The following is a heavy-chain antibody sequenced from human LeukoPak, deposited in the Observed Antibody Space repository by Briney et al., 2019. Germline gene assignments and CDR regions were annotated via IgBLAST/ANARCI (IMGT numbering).Heavy chain of an antibody. CDR1: GGSISSGGYS. CDR3: ARGSDFCSGYYWFDP. D-gene: IGHD3-3*01. V-gene: IGHV4-30-2*01. Sequence: SETLSLTCAVSGGSISSGGYSWSWIRQPPGKGLEWIGYIYHSGSTYYNPSLKSQVTISVDRSKNQFSLKLSSVTAADTAVYYCARGSDFCSGYYWFDPWGQGTLVTVSS. CDR2: IYHSGST. J-gene: IGHJ5*02.